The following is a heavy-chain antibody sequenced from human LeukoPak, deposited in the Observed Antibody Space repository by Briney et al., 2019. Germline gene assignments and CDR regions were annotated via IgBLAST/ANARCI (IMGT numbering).Heavy chain of an antibody. Sequence: GGSLRLSCAASGFTFTSYTMNWVRRAPGKGLEWVSFISNSGNTIYYADSVKGRFTISRDNAKNPLYLQMSSLRDEDTAVYYCARGPAAAIDYWGQGTLVTVSS. D-gene: IGHD2-2*01. J-gene: IGHJ4*02. CDR2: ISNSGNTI. CDR1: GFTFTSYT. V-gene: IGHV3-48*02. CDR3: ARGPAAAIDY.